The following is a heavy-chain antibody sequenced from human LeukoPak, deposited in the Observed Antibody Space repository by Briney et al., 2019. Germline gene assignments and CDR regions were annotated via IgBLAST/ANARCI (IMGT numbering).Heavy chain of an antibody. CDR1: GFTVSSNY. V-gene: IGHV3-66*01. CDR2: IYSGGST. D-gene: IGHD1-1*01. J-gene: IGHJ4*02. CDR3: ARDRGTTDYYFDN. Sequence: PGGSLRLSCAASGFTVSSNYMSWVRQAPEKGLEWVSVIYSGGSTYYADSVKGRFTISRDNSKNTLYQQMNSLRVEDTAVYYCARDRGTTDYYFDNWGQGTLVTVSS.